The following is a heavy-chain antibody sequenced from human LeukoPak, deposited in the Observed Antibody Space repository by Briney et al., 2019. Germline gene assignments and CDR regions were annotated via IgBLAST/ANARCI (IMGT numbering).Heavy chain of an antibody. D-gene: IGHD2/OR15-2a*01. V-gene: IGHV4-38-2*01. CDR2: IYHSGNT. CDR3: ARFYDTGLTTLHY. Sequence: SDTLSLTCVVSGFSITSGYYWGWVRQPPGKGLEWIGSIYHSGNTYYNPSLKSRVTISVDTSKHQFSLELSSVTAADTAVYYCARFYDTGLTTLHYWGQGTLVTVSS. CDR1: GFSITSGYY. J-gene: IGHJ4*02.